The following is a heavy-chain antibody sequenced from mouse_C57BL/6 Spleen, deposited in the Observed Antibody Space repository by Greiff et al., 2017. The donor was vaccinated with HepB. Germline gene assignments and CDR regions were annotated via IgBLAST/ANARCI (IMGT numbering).Heavy chain of an antibody. CDR3: ARDYYGSRSDWYFDV. V-gene: IGHV1-66*01. CDR2: IYPGSGNT. J-gene: IGHJ1*03. D-gene: IGHD1-1*01. Sequence: VKLQESGPELVKPGASVKISCKASGYSFTSYYIHWVKQRPGQGLEWIGWIYPGSGNTKYNEKFKGKATLTADTSSSTAYMQLSSLTSEDSAVYYCARDYYGSRSDWYFDVWGTGTTVTVSS. CDR1: GYSFTSYY.